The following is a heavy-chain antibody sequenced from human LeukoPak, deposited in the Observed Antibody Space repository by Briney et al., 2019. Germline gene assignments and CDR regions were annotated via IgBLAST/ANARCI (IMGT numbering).Heavy chain of an antibody. CDR3: VKFPPRVY. D-gene: IGHD3-10*01. CDR1: GFTFSSYA. CDR2: ISSNGGST. Sequence: PGGSLRLSCSASGFTFSSYAMHWVRQAPGKGLEYASAISSNGGSTYYADSVKGRFTISRDNSKNTLYLQMSSLRAEDTAVYYCVKFPPRVYWGQGTLVTVSS. J-gene: IGHJ4*02. V-gene: IGHV3-64D*09.